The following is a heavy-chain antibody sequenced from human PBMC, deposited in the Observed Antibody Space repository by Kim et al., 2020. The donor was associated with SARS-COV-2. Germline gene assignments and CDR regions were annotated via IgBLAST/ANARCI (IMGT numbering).Heavy chain of an antibody. CDR2: MSFDGFSK. Sequence: GGSLRLSCVMSGSTLSNHIIHWVRQAPGKGLEWVAAMSFDGFSKYFTASVKGRFTISRDESKNTVCLQLNSLRDEDSAIYHCVREGGTSGRCGFFDRWG. J-gene: IGHJ1*01. CDR1: GSTLSNHI. D-gene: IGHD3-9*01. V-gene: IGHV3-30*19. CDR3: VREGGTSGRCGFFDR.